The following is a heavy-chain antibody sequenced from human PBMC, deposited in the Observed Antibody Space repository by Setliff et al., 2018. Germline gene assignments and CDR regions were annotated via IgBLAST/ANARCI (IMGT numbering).Heavy chain of an antibody. CDR3: ARGKRATMVRGVVGGYYYYGMDV. CDR1: GGSISSGSYY. J-gene: IGHJ6*02. Sequence: PSETLSLTCTVSGGSISSGSYYWSWIRQPAGKGLEWIGHIYYSGSTYYNPSLKSRVTISVDTSKNQFSLKLSSVTAADTAGYYCARGKRATMVRGVVGGYYYYGMDVWGQGTTVTVSS. V-gene: IGHV4-61*10. CDR2: IYYSGST. D-gene: IGHD3-10*01.